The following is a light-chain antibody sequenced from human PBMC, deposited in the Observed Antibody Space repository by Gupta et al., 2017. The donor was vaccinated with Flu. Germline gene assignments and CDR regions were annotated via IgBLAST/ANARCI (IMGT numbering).Light chain of an antibody. CDR1: QSTSRW. V-gene: IGKV1-5*03. J-gene: IGKJ1*01. Sequence: DIQMTQSPSTLSASVGDRVTITCRASQSTSRWLAWYQQKPGKAPILLIYKASSLESGVPSRFSGSGSGTEFTLTISSLQPDDFATYYCQQENSYPWTFGQGTKVEI. CDR2: KAS. CDR3: QQENSYPWT.